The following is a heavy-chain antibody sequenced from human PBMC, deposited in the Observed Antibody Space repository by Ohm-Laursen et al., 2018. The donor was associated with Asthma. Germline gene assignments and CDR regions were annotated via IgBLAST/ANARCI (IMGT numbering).Heavy chain of an antibody. Sequence: SQTLSLTCAVSGDSIKSGIYYWSWIRQPPGKGLEWIAYIYFTGSTYYNPSLKSRVALSIDTSTSQFSLKLSPVTAADTAVYYCARGTFYYESTGYYFFDHWGQGALVTVSS. CDR1: GDSIKSGIYY. D-gene: IGHD3-22*01. CDR3: ARGTFYYESTGYYFFDH. CDR2: IYFTGST. V-gene: IGHV4-31*11. J-gene: IGHJ4*02.